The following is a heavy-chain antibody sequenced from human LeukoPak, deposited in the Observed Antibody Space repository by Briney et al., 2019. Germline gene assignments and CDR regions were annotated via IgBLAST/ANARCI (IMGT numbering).Heavy chain of an antibody. CDR2: IKQDGSEK. CDR3: AKSHISSGWYYENYYYYMDV. V-gene: IGHV3-7*03. CDR1: GFTFSSYW. Sequence: GGSLRLSCAASGFTFSSYWMSWVRQAPGKGLEWVANIKQDGSEKYYVDSVKGRFTISRDNAKNSLYLQMNSLRAEDTAVYYCAKSHISSGWYYENYYYYMDVWGKGTTVTVSS. D-gene: IGHD6-19*01. J-gene: IGHJ6*03.